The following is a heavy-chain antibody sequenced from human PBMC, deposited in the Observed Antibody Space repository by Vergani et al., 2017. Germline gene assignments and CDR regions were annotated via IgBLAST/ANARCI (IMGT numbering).Heavy chain of an antibody. V-gene: IGHV3-30*18. CDR2: ISYDGSNK. CDR3: AKYYYDSSGYYRGVLFQH. J-gene: IGHJ1*01. CDR1: GFTFSSYG. D-gene: IGHD3-22*01. Sequence: QVQLVESGGGVVQPGRSLRLSCAASGFTFSSYGMHWVRQAPGKGLEWVAVISYDGSNKYYADSVKGRFTISRDNSKNTLYLQMNSLRAEDRAVYYCAKYYYDSSGYYRGVLFQHWGQGTLVTGAS.